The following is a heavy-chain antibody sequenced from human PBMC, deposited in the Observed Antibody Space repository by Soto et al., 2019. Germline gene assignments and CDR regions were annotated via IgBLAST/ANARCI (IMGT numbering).Heavy chain of an antibody. CDR2: IIPILDIP. Sequence: QVQLVQSGAEVKKPGSSVKVSCKASGGTFSRYTISWVRQAPGQGLEWMGRIIPILDIPNYAQNFQGRVTITAEKSTSTAYMELSRLRSDDTAVYYCASHFTGVLVLGASPPGGDNYGWDVWGQGTTVTVSS. D-gene: IGHD2-15*01. J-gene: IGHJ6*02. CDR1: GGTFSRYT. V-gene: IGHV1-69*02. CDR3: ASHFTGVLVLGASPPGGDNYGWDV.